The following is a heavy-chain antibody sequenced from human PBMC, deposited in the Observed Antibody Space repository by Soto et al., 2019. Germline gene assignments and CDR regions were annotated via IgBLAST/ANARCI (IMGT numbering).Heavy chain of an antibody. V-gene: IGHV3-23*01. CDR2: ISGSGGST. Sequence: PGGSLRLSCAASGFTFSSYAMSWVRQAPGKGLEWVSAISGSGGSTYYADSVKGRFTISRDNSKNTLYLQMNSLRAEDTAVYYCAKVGYYYDSSGYYYFDYWGQGTLVTVSS. CDR1: GFTFSSYA. CDR3: AKVGYYYDSSGYYYFDY. D-gene: IGHD3-22*01. J-gene: IGHJ4*02.